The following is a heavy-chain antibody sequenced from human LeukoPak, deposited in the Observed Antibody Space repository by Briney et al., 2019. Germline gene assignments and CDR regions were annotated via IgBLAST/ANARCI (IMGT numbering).Heavy chain of an antibody. Sequence: SPETLSLTCAVYGGSFSGYYWSWIRQPPGKGLEWIGEINHSGSTNYNPSLKSRVTISVDTSKNQFSLKLSSVTAADTAVYYCARGRWFDPWGQGTLVTVSS. CDR2: INHSGST. CDR3: ARGRWFDP. V-gene: IGHV4-34*01. CDR1: GGSFSGYY. J-gene: IGHJ5*02.